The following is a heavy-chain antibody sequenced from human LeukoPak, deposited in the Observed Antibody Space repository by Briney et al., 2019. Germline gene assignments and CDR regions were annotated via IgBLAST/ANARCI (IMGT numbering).Heavy chain of an antibody. CDR1: GFTFSSYS. Sequence: GGSLRLSCAASGFTFSSYSMNWVRQAPGKGLECVSSISSSSSYIQYADSVKGRFTISRDNAKNSLYLQMNSLRAEDTAVYYSARGYYDSSGHFDYWGQGTLVTVSS. CDR3: ARGYYDSSGHFDY. D-gene: IGHD3-22*01. CDR2: ISSSSSYI. J-gene: IGHJ4*02. V-gene: IGHV3-21*01.